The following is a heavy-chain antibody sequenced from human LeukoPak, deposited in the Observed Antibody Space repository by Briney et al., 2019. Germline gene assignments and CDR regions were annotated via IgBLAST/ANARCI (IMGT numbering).Heavy chain of an antibody. D-gene: IGHD3-10*01. J-gene: IGHJ4*02. V-gene: IGHV4-39*07. CDR1: GGSISSSSYY. CDR2: IYYSGST. Sequence: SETLSLTCTVSGGSISSSSYYWGWIRQPPGKGLEWIGSIYYSGSTYYNPSLKSRVTISVDTSKNQFSLKLSSVTAADTAVYYCARLEVGGSGSYPYYFDYWGQGTLVTVSS. CDR3: ARLEVGGSGSYPYYFDY.